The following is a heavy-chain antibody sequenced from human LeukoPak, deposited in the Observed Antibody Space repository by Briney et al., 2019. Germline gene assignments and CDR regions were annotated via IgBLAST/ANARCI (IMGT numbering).Heavy chain of an antibody. V-gene: IGHV3-23*01. D-gene: IGHD5-18*01. J-gene: IGHJ4*02. CDR1: GFTFSSFA. Sequence: GGSLRLSCAASGFTFSSFAMSWVRQAPGEGLEWVSTIRESDGATFYADSVKGRFTISRDNSMQTLYLQMTSLRAEDTALYYCAKANGGSSYGYWDYWGQGTLVTVSS. CDR3: AKANGGSSYGYWDY. CDR2: IRESDGAT.